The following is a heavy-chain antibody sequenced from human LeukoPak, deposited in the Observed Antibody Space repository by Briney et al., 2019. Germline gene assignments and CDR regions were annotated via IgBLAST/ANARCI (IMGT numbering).Heavy chain of an antibody. Sequence: ASVKVSCKASGYTFTRYYMHWVRQAPGQGLEWMGIINPSGGSTNYAQKFQGRVTMTRDTSTNTVYMELSSLRSEDTAVYYCARARYYYGSGSSYYFDYWGQGTLVTVSS. CDR2: INPSGGST. D-gene: IGHD3-10*01. CDR1: GYTFTRYY. CDR3: ARARYYYGSGSSYYFDY. V-gene: IGHV1-46*01. J-gene: IGHJ4*02.